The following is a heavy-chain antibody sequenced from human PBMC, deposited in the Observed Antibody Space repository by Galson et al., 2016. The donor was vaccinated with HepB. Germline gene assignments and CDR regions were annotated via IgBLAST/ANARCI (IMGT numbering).Heavy chain of an antibody. CDR3: VKVPHFDFWRGYYSYFDF. V-gene: IGHV3-23*01. D-gene: IGHD3-3*01. J-gene: IGHJ4*02. CDR2: ISGTSGST. CDR1: GLTFRDYA. Sequence: SLRLSCAASGLTFRDYAMTWVRQAPGQGLEWISTISGTSGSTYSADSVKGRFTISRDNSKNTLFLQMNSLTVEDTAVYYCVKVPHFDFWRGYYSYFDFWGQGTLVTVSS.